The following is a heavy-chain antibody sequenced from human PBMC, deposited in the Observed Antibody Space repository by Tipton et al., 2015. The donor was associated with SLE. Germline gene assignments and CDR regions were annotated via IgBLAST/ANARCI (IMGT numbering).Heavy chain of an antibody. D-gene: IGHD2-15*01. CDR2: FYYSGST. V-gene: IGHV4-59*02. Sequence: LRLSCTVSGDSVISHYWNWIRQPPGKGLEWIGYFYYSGSTNYNPSLKNRVTISVDTSKNQLSLKLSSVTAADTAVYYCARGYCSGATCHGYFDHWGQGTLVTVSS. J-gene: IGHJ4*02. CDR1: GDSVISHY. CDR3: ARGYCSGATCHGYFDH.